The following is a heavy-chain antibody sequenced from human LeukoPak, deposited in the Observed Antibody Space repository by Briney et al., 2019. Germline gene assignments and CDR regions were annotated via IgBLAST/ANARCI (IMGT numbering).Heavy chain of an antibody. J-gene: IGHJ4*02. CDR1: GFTFSNSA. Sequence: HSGGSLRLSCAASGFTFSNSAMIWVRQAPGKGLEGVSTLSGSGCSTYYADSVKGRFTISRDNSKHTLYLQMNSLRAEDTAVYYCAKADSRWELLSRIFDYWGQGTLVTVSS. CDR2: LSGSGCST. CDR3: AKADSRWELLSRIFDY. D-gene: IGHD1-26*01. V-gene: IGHV3-23*01.